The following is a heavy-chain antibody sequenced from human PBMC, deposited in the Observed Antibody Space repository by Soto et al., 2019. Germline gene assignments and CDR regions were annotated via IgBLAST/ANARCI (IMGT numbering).Heavy chain of an antibody. Sequence: QVQLVESGGSAVQPGRSLRLSCAASGFTFSNYGMHWVRQAPGKGLEWVAVISDDGRNKYYVDSVKGRFTISRDNSKNTLYLQMNSLRGDDTAVFYCAKDLNAFWSGLDYWGQGTLVTVSS. CDR2: ISDDGRNK. CDR1: GFTFSNYG. J-gene: IGHJ4*02. CDR3: AKDLNAFWSGLDY. V-gene: IGHV3-30*18. D-gene: IGHD3-3*01.